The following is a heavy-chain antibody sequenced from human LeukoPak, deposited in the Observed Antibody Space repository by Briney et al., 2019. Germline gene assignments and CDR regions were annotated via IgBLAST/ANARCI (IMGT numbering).Heavy chain of an antibody. V-gene: IGHV4-39*07. D-gene: IGHD2-15*01. CDR1: GGSISSSSYY. CDR3: ARVRFSGCRCPYYNYYYMDV. CDR2: IHYSGST. Sequence: SETLSLTCTVSGGSISSSSYYWAWIRQPPGKGLEWIGSIHYSGSTYYNPSLQSRVTISIHMPKNQFCLKLRFVTAAETTVYYCARVRFSGCRCPYYNYYYMDVWGKGTTVTVSS. J-gene: IGHJ6*03.